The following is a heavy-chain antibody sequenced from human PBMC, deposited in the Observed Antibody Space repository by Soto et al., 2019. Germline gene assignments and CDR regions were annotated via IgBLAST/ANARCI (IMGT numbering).Heavy chain of an antibody. D-gene: IGHD1-26*01. CDR1: GDTSSNYG. CDR3: ARDPDEVVGTDYHYYGMDV. V-gene: IGHV1-69*06. CDR2: ILPVFGTT. J-gene: IGHJ6*02. Sequence: VKVSCKASGDTSSNYGVSWVRQAPGQGLEWMGGILPVFGTTTYARNFQGRITITADKSTSTVYMELTSLRSDDTATYYCARDPDEVVGTDYHYYGMDVWDQGATVTVSS.